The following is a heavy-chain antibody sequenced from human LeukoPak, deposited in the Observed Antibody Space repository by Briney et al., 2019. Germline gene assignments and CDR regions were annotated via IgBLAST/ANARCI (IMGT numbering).Heavy chain of an antibody. Sequence: SENLSLTCTVSGGSISSHYWSWIRQPPGKGLEWIGYIYYSGSTNYNPSLKSRVTISVDTSKNQFSLKLSFVTAADTAVYYCARAKVGAANPFDYWGQGTLVTVSS. J-gene: IGHJ4*02. CDR2: IYYSGST. CDR1: GGSISSHY. V-gene: IGHV4-59*11. D-gene: IGHD1-26*01. CDR3: ARAKVGAANPFDY.